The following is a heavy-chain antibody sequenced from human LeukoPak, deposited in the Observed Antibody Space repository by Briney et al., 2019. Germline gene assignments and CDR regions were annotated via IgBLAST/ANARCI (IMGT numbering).Heavy chain of an antibody. CDR3: AKPLVSDYYDSSGYWGY. CDR1: GFTFSSYA. D-gene: IGHD3-22*01. J-gene: IGHJ4*02. CDR2: ISGSGDST. V-gene: IGHV3-23*01. Sequence: PGGPLRLSCAASGFTFSSYAMSWVRQAPGKGLEWVSAISGSGDSTYYSDSVKGRFTISRDNSKNTLYVQMNSLRAEGTAVYYCAKPLVSDYYDSSGYWGYWGQGTLVTVSS.